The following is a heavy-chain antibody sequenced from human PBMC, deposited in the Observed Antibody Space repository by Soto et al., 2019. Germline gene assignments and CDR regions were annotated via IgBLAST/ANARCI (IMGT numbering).Heavy chain of an antibody. CDR3: ARESSSSCPDY. CDR2: ISAYNGNT. Sequence: QVQLVQSGAEVKKPGASVKVSCKASGYTFTSYGISWVRQAPGQGLEWMGWISAYNGNTNYAQKLQGRATMTTDTSTSTAYTELRSLRSADPAVYYCARESSSSCPDYWGQGTLVTVSS. CDR1: GYTFTSYG. D-gene: IGHD6-13*01. V-gene: IGHV1-18*01. J-gene: IGHJ4*02.